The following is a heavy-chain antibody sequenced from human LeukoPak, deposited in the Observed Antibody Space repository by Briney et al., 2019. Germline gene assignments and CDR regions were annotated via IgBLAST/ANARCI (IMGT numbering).Heavy chain of an antibody. J-gene: IGHJ4*02. V-gene: IGHV3-33*01. Sequence: GRSLRLSCTASGFTFSSYGMHWVRQAPGKGLERVAVIWYDGSNKYYADSVKGRFTISRDNSKNTLYLQMNSLRAEDTAVYYCARDKTLYIDYWGQGTLVTVSS. CDR3: ARDKTLYIDY. CDR2: IWYDGSNK. D-gene: IGHD3-10*01. CDR1: GFTFSSYG.